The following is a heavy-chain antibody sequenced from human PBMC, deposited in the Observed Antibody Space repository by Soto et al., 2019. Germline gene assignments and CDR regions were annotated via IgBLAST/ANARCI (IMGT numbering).Heavy chain of an antibody. Sequence: LKISCKGSGYSFTSYWIGWVRQMPGKGLEWMGIIYPGDSDTRYSPSFQGQVTISADKSISTAYLQWSSLKASDTAMYYCARRGSQSRDNCLDPWDKGTMVSVCS. CDR3: ARRGSQSRDNCLDP. CDR1: GYSFTSYW. J-gene: IGHJ5*02. CDR2: IYPGDSDT. D-gene: IGHD2-2*01. V-gene: IGHV5-51*01.